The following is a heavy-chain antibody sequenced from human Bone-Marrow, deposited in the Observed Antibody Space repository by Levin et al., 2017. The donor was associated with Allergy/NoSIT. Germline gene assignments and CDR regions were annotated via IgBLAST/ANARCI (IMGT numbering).Heavy chain of an antibody. D-gene: IGHD4-17*01. V-gene: IGHV5-51*01. CDR2: IFPDDSDT. CDR1: GYSFTRYW. CDR3: ARPPSPHNHERSAYHYGPVVDY. J-gene: IGHJ4*02. Sequence: GGSLRLSCKASGYSFTRYWIGWVRQMPGKGLEWMGVIFPDDSDTRYSPSFEGQVTISADKSISTAYLQWNSLKASDTAMYYCARPPSPHNHERSAYHYGPVVDYWGLGTLVTVSS.